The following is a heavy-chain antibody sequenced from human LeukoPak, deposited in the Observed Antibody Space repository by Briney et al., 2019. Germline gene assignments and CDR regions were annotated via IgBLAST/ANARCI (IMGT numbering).Heavy chain of an antibody. J-gene: IGHJ3*02. CDR2: IRSKRNNYAT. D-gene: IGHD6-13*01. CDR1: GFTFSGSV. Sequence: GGSLRLSCAASGFTFSGSVIHWVRQAAGKGLEWVGRIRSKRNNYATAYAASVKGRFTISRDDSKNTVYLHMDSLKTEDTALYYCSRLEDSSPIEVALDIWGQGTVVTVSS. CDR3: SRLEDSSPIEVALDI. V-gene: IGHV3-73*01.